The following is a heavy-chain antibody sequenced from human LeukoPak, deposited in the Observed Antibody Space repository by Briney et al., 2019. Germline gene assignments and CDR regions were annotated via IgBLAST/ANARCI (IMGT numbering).Heavy chain of an antibody. CDR3: ARSLVYSSSRPFQAFDY. V-gene: IGHV4-30-2*01. Sequence: SETLSLTCTVSGGSISSGGYYWSWIRQPPGKGLEWIGYIYHSGSTYYNPSLKSRVTISVDRSKNQFSLKLSSVTAADTAVYHCARSLVYSSSRPFQAFDYWGQGTLVTVSS. CDR1: GGSISSGGYY. D-gene: IGHD6-6*01. CDR2: IYHSGST. J-gene: IGHJ4*02.